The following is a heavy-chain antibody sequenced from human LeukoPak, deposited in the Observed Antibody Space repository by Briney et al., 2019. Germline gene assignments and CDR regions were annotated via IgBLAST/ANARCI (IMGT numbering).Heavy chain of an antibody. CDR2: MNPNRGNT. Sequence: ASVKVSCKASGYTFTSYDINWVRQATGQGLEWMGWMNPNRGNTGYAQKFQGRVTMTRNTSISTAYMELSSLRSEDTAVYYCARFTVGYMNYYYYYMDVWGKGTTVTVSS. V-gene: IGHV1-8*01. CDR1: GYTFTSYD. CDR3: ARFTVGYMNYYYYYMDV. J-gene: IGHJ6*03. D-gene: IGHD6-13*01.